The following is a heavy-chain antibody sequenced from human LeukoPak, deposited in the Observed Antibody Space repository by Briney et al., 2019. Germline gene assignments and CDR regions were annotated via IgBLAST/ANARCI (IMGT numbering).Heavy chain of an antibody. D-gene: IGHD2-2*01. CDR2: ISGSGGST. Sequence: GGSLRLSCAASGFTFSSYAMSWVRQAPGKGLEWVSAISGSGGSTYYADSVKGRFTISRDNSKNTLYLQMNSLRAEDTAVYYCAKRATDIVVVPAAMWRLDYYYYMDVWGKGTTVTVSS. V-gene: IGHV3-23*01. CDR1: GFTFSSYA. CDR3: AKRATDIVVVPAAMWRLDYYYYMDV. J-gene: IGHJ6*03.